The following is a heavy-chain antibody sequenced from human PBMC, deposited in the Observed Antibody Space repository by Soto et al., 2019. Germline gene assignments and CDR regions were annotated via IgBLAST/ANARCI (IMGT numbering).Heavy chain of an antibody. Sequence: GESLKISCEASGYSFTTYWISWVRQMPEKGLEWMGAIDPRDSYTKYSPSFQGHVTISVDKSISTAYLQWNSLKASDTAIYYCAREKSDLELFNWLDPWGQGTLVTVSS. V-gene: IGHV5-10-1*01. D-gene: IGHD1-7*01. CDR2: IDPRDSYT. CDR1: GYSFTTYW. CDR3: AREKSDLELFNWLDP. J-gene: IGHJ5*02.